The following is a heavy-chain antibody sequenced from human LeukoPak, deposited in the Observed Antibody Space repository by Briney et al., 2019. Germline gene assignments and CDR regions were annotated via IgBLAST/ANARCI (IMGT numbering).Heavy chain of an antibody. D-gene: IGHD6-19*01. J-gene: IGHJ4*02. CDR3: AKEQSSGWYRTADY. CDR2: ASRDGVSQ. CDR1: GFTFETHD. V-gene: IGHV3-30*18. Sequence: PGGSLRLSCAASGFTFETHDMHWVRRAPGKGLEWVGVASRDGVSQNYGDSVEGRFTISRDQSDNTPFLQMNSLRPEDTAIYYCAKEQSSGWYRTADYWGQGTLVTVSS.